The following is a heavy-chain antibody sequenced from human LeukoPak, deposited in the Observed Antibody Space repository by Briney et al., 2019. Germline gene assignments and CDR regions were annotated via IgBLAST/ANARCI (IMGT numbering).Heavy chain of an antibody. J-gene: IGHJ4*02. V-gene: IGHV4-59*01. CDR1: GGSISSYY. CDR3: ARDNRNYYDSSGYLDY. CDR2: IYYSGST. Sequence: SETLSLTCTVSGGSISSYYWSWIRPPPGKGLEWIGYIYYSGSTNYNPSLKSRVTISVDTSKNQFSLKLSSVTAADTAVYYCARDNRNYYDSSGYLDYWGQGTLVTVSS. D-gene: IGHD3-22*01.